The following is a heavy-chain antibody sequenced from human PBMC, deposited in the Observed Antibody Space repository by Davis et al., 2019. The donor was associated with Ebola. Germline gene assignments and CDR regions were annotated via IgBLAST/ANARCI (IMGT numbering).Heavy chain of an antibody. J-gene: IGHJ4*02. CDR3: TSRVVGATSDY. D-gene: IGHD1-26*01. V-gene: IGHV3-49*04. Sequence: GESLKISCTASGFTFGDYAMSWVRQAPGKGLEWVGFIRSKAYGGTTEYAASVKGRFTISRDDSKSIAYLQMNSLKTEDTAVYYCTSRVVGATSDYWGQGTLVTVSS. CDR1: GFTFGDYA. CDR2: IRSKAYGGTT.